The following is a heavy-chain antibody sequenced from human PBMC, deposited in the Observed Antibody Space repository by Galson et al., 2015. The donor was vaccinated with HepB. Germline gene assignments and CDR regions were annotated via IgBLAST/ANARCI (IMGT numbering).Heavy chain of an antibody. Sequence: SLRLSCAASGFTFSTYAMNWVRQAPGKGLEWVAYKGPSGGATNYAESVKGRFTISRDNSRNTLYLQMSSLRAEDKAFYYCATSPRGSTWSGDYSDYWGQGTLVTVSS. CDR2: KGPSGGAT. V-gene: IGHV3-23*01. CDR1: GFTFSTYA. CDR3: ATSPRGSTWSGDYSDY. D-gene: IGHD6-13*01. J-gene: IGHJ4*02.